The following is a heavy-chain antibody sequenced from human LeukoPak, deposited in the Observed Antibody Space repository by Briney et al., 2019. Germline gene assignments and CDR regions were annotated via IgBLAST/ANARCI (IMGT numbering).Heavy chain of an antibody. Sequence: PGGSLRLSCAASGFSVSNTYMSWVRQAPGKGMEWVAIIYSGGNTYYADSVKGRFTISRDNSKNTLYLQMNRLRPEDTAVYYCARGFGITGTAWGQGTLVTVSS. CDR1: GFSVSNTY. CDR3: ARGFGITGTA. CDR2: IYSGGNT. D-gene: IGHD1-20*01. V-gene: IGHV3-53*01. J-gene: IGHJ5*02.